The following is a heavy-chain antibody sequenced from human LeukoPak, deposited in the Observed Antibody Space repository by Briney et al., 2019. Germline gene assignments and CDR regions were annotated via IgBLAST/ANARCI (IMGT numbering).Heavy chain of an antibody. V-gene: IGHV1-3*02. CDR3: ARTTEGYVRGPGYSYYYYMDV. CDR2: SNAGNGNT. J-gene: IGHJ6*03. D-gene: IGHD3-16*01. CDR1: GYTFTSYA. Sequence: ASVKVSCKASGYTFTSYAMHWVRQAPGQRLEWMGWSNAGNGNTKYSQEFQGRVTITRDTSASTAYMELSSLRSGDMAVYYCARTTEGYVRGPGYSYYYYMDVRGKGTTVTISS.